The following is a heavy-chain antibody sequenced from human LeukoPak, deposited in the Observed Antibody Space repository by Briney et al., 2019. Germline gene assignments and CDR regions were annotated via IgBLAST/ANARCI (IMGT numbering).Heavy chain of an antibody. CDR3: ATDQEGRWLTFAFDI. D-gene: IGHD2/OR15-2a*01. V-gene: IGHV1-8*01. CDR2: MNPNSGNT. Sequence: RWASVKVSCKASGYTFTSYDINWVRQATGQGLEWMGWMNPNSGNTGYAQKFQGRVTMTRNTSISTAYMELSSLRSEDTAVYYCATDQEGRWLTFAFDIWGQGTMVTVSS. J-gene: IGHJ3*02. CDR1: GYTFTSYD.